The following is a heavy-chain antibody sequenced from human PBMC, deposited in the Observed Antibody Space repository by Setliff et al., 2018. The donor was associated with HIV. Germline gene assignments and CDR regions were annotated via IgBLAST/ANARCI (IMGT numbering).Heavy chain of an antibody. CDR2: IIPIFGTA. V-gene: IGHV1-69*13. CDR3: ARGDYGSGSYYPYYFYYGMDV. J-gene: IGHJ6*02. Sequence: GASVKVSCKASGGTFSSYAISWVRQAPGQGLEWMGRIIPIFGTANYAQKFQGRVTITADGSTSTAYMELSSLRSEDTAVYYCARGDYGSGSYYPYYFYYGMDVWGQGTTVTVSS. CDR1: GGTFSSYA. D-gene: IGHD3-10*01.